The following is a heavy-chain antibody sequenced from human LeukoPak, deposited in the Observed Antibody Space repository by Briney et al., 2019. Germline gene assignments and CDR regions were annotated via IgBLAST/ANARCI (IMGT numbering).Heavy chain of an antibody. CDR1: GGSISSGGYY. V-gene: IGHV4-31*03. CDR3: ARVGKLEDAKFDY. J-gene: IGHJ4*02. D-gene: IGHD2-8*01. Sequence: PSQTLSLTCTVSGGSISSGGYYWSWIRQHPGKGLEWIGYIYYSGSTYYNPSLKSRVTISVDTSKNQFSLKLSSVTAADTAVYYCARVGKLEDAKFDYWGQGTLVTVSS. CDR2: IYYSGST.